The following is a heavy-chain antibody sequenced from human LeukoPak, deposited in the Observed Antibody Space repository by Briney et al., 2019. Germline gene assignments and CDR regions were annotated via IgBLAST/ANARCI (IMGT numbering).Heavy chain of an antibody. CDR1: GFTFSSYG. J-gene: IGHJ6*02. Sequence: PGGSLRLSCAASGFTFSSYGMHWVRQAPGKGLEWVAFIRYDGSNKYYADSVKGRFTISRDNSKNTLYLQMNSLRAEDTAVYYCARVFGEARSYGDYLYYYYYGMDVWGQGTTVTVSS. CDR3: ARVFGEARSYGDYLYYYYYGMDV. D-gene: IGHD4-17*01. CDR2: IRYDGSNK. V-gene: IGHV3-30*02.